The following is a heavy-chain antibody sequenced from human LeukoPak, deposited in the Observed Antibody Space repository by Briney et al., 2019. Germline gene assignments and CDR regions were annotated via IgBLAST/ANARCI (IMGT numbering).Heavy chain of an antibody. Sequence: GSLRLSCAASGFTFSSSWMSWVRQAPGKGLEWMANIKQDGSEKFYVDSVKGRFSISRDNAKNSLYLQLNSLRAEDTAVYYCARVHSWAYWYFDLWGRGTLVTVSS. J-gene: IGHJ2*01. D-gene: IGHD6-13*01. V-gene: IGHV3-7*01. CDR2: IKQDGSEK. CDR1: GFTFSSSW. CDR3: ARVHSWAYWYFDL.